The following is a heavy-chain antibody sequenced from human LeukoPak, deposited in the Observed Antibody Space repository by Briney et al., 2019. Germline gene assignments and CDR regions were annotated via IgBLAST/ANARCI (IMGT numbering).Heavy chain of an antibody. CDR3: VRRAAVRGMDF. Sequence: ASVKVSCKASGFIFDTHTLTWVRQAPGKGLEWVASISGSGDSTNYGDSVKGRFTISRDNFKRTVHLEMSNLRADDTAMYYCVRRAAVRGMDFWGLGTTVIVSS. CDR1: GFIFDTHT. CDR2: ISGSGDST. J-gene: IGHJ6*02. V-gene: IGHV3-23*01. D-gene: IGHD1-14*01.